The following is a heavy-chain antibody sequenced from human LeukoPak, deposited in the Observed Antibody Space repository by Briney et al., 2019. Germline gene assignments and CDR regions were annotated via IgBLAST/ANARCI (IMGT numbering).Heavy chain of an antibody. J-gene: IGHJ4*02. D-gene: IGHD3-16*02. CDR2: INAGNGNT. CDR3: ARDQKSYVWGSYRYNPLPFY. V-gene: IGHV1-3*01. Sequence: ASVKVSCKASGYMFTAYAMHWVRQAPGQRLEWMGWINAGNGNTKYSQKFQGRVTITRDTSASTAYMELRSLRSDDTAVYYCARDQKSYVWGSYRYNPLPFYWGQGTLVTVSS. CDR1: GYMFTAYA.